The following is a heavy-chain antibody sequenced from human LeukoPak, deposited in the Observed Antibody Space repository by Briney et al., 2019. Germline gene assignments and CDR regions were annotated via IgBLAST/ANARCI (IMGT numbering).Heavy chain of an antibody. CDR3: ASSGSYSHYFDY. Sequence: VKVSCKASGGTFSSYAISWVRQAPGQGLEWMGRIIPILGIANYAQKFQGRVTITADKSTSTAYMELSSLRSEDTAVYYCASSGSYSHYFDYWGQGTLVTVSS. CDR1: GGTFSSYA. D-gene: IGHD1-26*01. J-gene: IGHJ4*02. CDR2: IIPILGIA. V-gene: IGHV1-69*10.